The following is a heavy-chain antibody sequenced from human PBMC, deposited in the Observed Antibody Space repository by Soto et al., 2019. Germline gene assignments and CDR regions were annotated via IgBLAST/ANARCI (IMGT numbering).Heavy chain of an antibody. CDR2: IYHSGST. CDR3: ARAVYYDSSDDAFDI. CDR1: GGSISSGGYS. V-gene: IGHV4-30-2*01. J-gene: IGHJ3*02. D-gene: IGHD3-22*01. Sequence: SETLSLTCAVSGGSISSGGYSWSWIRQPPGKGLEWIGYIYHSGSTYYNPSLKSRATISVDRSKNQFSLKLSSVTAADTAVYYCARAVYYDSSDDAFDIWGQGTMVTVSS.